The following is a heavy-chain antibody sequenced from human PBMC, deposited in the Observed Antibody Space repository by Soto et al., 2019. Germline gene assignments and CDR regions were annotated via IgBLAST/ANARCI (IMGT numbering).Heavy chain of an antibody. J-gene: IGHJ4*02. Sequence: QVQLVQSGAEVKKPGSSVKVSCKASGGTFSSYAISWVRQAPGQGLEWMGGIIPIFGTANYAQKFQGRVTISADESTSTAYMELSSLRAEETAVYYCASAGRYCGGDCDCYDGGQGTLVTASS. CDR1: GGTFSSYA. CDR3: ASAGRYCGGDCDCYD. V-gene: IGHV1-69*12. CDR2: IIPIFGTA. D-gene: IGHD2-21*02.